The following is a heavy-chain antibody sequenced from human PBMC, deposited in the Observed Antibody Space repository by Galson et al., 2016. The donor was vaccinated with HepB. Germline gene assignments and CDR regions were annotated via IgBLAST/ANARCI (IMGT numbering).Heavy chain of an antibody. J-gene: IGHJ4*02. CDR3: AHRMRGPADY. CDR1: GFSLASSGVG. CDR2: IYWDDDK. V-gene: IGHV2-5*02. Sequence: PALVKPTQTLTLTCTFSGFSLASSGVGVGWIRQPPGKALEWLALIYWDDDKRYSPSLKSRLTITKETSKNQVVLPMTNMDPVDTATYYCAHRMRGPADYWGQGTLVTVSS.